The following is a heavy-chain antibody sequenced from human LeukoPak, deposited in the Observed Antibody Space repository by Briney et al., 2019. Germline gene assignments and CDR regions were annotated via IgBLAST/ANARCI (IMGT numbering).Heavy chain of an antibody. CDR3: AREGGNYYGSGSYGGYYYHLDV. Sequence: SETLSLTCTVSGGSMNPYYWTWIRQPPGKGLEWIGYIYFTGSTTYNPSLKSRVTFSVDRSTNQFFLKLTSVTAADTAVYYCAREGGNYYGSGSYGGYYYHLDVWGKGTTVTVSS. D-gene: IGHD3-10*01. CDR1: GGSMNPYY. V-gene: IGHV4-59*01. J-gene: IGHJ6*03. CDR2: IYFTGST.